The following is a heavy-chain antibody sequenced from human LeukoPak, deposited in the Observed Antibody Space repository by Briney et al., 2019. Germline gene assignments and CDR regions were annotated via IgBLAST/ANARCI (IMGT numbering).Heavy chain of an antibody. CDR3: ARAKVEHSYGPRPCRYFDY. V-gene: IGHV1-18*01. D-gene: IGHD5-18*01. Sequence: ASVKVSCKASGYTFTSYGISWVRQAPGQGLEWMGWISAYNGNTNYAQKLQGRVTMTTDTSTSTAYMELRSLRSDDTAVYYCARAKVEHSYGPRPCRYFDYWGQGTLVTVSS. J-gene: IGHJ4*02. CDR2: ISAYNGNT. CDR1: GYTFTSYG.